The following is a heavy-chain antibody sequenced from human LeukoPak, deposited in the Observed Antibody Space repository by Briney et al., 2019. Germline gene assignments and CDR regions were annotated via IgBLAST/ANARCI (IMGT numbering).Heavy chain of an antibody. V-gene: IGHV4-61*10. CDR1: GGSISSGSYY. CDR2: IYYSGST. J-gene: IGHJ4*02. Sequence: PSETLFLTCTVPGGSISSGSYYWSWIRQPAGKGLEWIGYIYYSGSTNYNPSLKSRVAISVDTSKNQFSLKLSSVTAADTAVYYCAGASYDSSGVHWGQGTLVTVSS. D-gene: IGHD3-22*01. CDR3: AGASYDSSGVH.